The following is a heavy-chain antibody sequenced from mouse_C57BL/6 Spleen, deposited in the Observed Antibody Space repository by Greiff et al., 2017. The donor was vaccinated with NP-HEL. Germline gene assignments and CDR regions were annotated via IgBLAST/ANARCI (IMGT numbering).Heavy chain of an antibody. D-gene: IGHD2-1*01. CDR3: ARGWGNYDY. CDR1: GYAFSSSW. CDR2: IYPGDGDT. Sequence: QVQLQQSGPELVKPGASVKISCKASGYAFSSSWMNWVKQRPGKGLEWIGRIYPGDGDTNYNGKFKGKATLTADKSSSTAYMQLRSLTSGDSAVYFWARGWGNYDYWGQGTTLTVSS. J-gene: IGHJ2*01. V-gene: IGHV1-82*01.